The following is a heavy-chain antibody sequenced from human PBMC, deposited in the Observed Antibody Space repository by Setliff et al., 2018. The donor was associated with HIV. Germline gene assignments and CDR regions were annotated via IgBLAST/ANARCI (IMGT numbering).Heavy chain of an antibody. V-gene: IGHV5-51*01. CDR2: IYPGDSDT. J-gene: IGHJ4*02. D-gene: IGHD3-3*01. CDR3: ARQGSFGVVVYDY. CDR1: GYSFINYW. Sequence: GESLKISCKGFGYSFINYWIGWVRQMPGKGLEWMGVIYPGDSDTRYSPSFQGQVTISADKSISTAYLQWSSLKASDTAMYCCARQGSFGVVVYDYWGQGTLVTVSS.